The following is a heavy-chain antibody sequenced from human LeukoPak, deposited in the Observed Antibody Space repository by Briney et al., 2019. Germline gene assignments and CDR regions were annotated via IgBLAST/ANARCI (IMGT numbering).Heavy chain of an antibody. CDR1: GFTFSIYA. CDR3: AKDPAIAAAGTWWFDP. V-gene: IGHV3-23*01. CDR2: VSAGSDRT. Sequence: GGSLRLSCAASGFTFSIYAMSWVRQAPGKGLEWVSSVSAGSDRTYYSDSVKGRFTISRDNSKNTLYLQMNSLRAEDTAVYYCAKDPAIAAAGTWWFDPWGQGTLVTVSS. J-gene: IGHJ5*02. D-gene: IGHD6-13*01.